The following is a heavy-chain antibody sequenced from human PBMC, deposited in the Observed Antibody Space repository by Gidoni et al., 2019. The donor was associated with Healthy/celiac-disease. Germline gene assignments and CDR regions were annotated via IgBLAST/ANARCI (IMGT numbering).Heavy chain of an antibody. CDR2: INPSGGST. CDR1: GYTFTSYY. Sequence: QVQLVQSGAEVKKPGVSVQVSCKASGYTFTSYYLHWVRQAPGQGLEWMGIINPSGGSTSYAQKFQGRVTMTRDTSTSTVYMELSSLRSEDTAVYYCAREGREESSGWFGEDYWGQGTLVTVSS. D-gene: IGHD6-19*01. CDR3: AREGREESSGWFGEDY. V-gene: IGHV1-46*01. J-gene: IGHJ4*02.